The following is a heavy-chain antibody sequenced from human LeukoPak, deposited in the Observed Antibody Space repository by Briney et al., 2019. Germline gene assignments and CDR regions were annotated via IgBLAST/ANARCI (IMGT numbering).Heavy chain of an antibody. CDR2: ISGSGGST. J-gene: IGHJ4*02. CDR1: GITLSNYG. V-gene: IGHV3-23*01. Sequence: GGSLRLSCVVSGITLSNYGMSWVRQAPGKGLEWVSAISGSGGSTYYADSVKGRFTISRDNSKNTLYLQMNSLRAEDTAVYYCARVAGWVAREGFGYWGQGTLVTVSS. D-gene: IGHD1-26*01. CDR3: ARVAGWVAREGFGY.